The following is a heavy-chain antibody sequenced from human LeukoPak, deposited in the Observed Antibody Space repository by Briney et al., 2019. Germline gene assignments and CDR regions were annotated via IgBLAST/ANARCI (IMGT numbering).Heavy chain of an antibody. J-gene: IGHJ4*02. CDR2: IYTTGST. V-gene: IGHV4-4*09. Sequence: SETLSLTCTVSGGSISSYYWSWIWQPPGKGLEWIGYIYTTGSTNYNPSLKSRVTISVDTSKNQFSLKLSSVTAPDTAVYYCARHAGPYNWNYGFFDYWGQGTLVTVSS. CDR1: GGSISSYY. D-gene: IGHD1-7*01. CDR3: ARHAGPYNWNYGFFDY.